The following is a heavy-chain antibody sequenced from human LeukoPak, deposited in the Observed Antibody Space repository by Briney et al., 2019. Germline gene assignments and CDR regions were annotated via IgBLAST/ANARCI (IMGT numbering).Heavy chain of an antibody. D-gene: IGHD6-13*01. CDR2: INHSGST. J-gene: IGHJ6*03. CDR3: ARDGLSSSWLRTAYYMDV. Sequence: SETLSLTCAVYGGSFSGYYWSWIRQPPGKGLEWIGEINHSGSTNYNPSLKSRVTIPVDTSKNQFSLKLSSVTAADTAVYYCARDGLSSSWLRTAYYMDVWGKGTTVTVSS. V-gene: IGHV4-34*01. CDR1: GGSFSGYY.